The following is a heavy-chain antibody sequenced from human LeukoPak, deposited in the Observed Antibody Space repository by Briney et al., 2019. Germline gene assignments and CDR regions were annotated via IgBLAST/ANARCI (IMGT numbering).Heavy chain of an antibody. CDR3: AKSQTAGWELDAVDI. J-gene: IGHJ3*02. D-gene: IGHD1-26*01. CDR1: GFSFSSFA. V-gene: IGHV3-30*02. CDR2: IQYDGSNK. Sequence: GGSLRLSCAASGFSFSSFAMHWVRQAPGKGLEWVAFIQYDGSNKNYADSVKGRFTISRDNSKNTLYVQMNGLRAEDTAVYYCAKSQTAGWELDAVDIWGQGTMVTVPS.